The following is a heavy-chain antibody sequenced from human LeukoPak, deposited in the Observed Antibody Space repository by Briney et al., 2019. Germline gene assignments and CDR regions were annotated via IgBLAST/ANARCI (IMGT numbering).Heavy chain of an antibody. V-gene: IGHV3-74*01. J-gene: IGHJ6*02. CDR2: INSDGSST. Sequence: GGSLRLSCAASGFTFSSYWMHWVRQAPGKGLVWVSRINSDGSSTSYADSVKGRFTISRDHAKNPLYLQMNSLRAEDTAVYYCARGDGSGRAGMDVWGQGTTVTVSS. CDR1: GFTFSSYW. D-gene: IGHD3-10*01. CDR3: ARGDGSGRAGMDV.